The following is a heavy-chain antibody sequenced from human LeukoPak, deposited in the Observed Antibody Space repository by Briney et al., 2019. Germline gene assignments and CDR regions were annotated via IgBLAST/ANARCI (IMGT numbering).Heavy chain of an antibody. J-gene: IGHJ4*02. Sequence: SETLSLTCTVSGGSISRTTYYWGWIRQPPGKGLEWIGNIYYSGSTYYNPSLKSRVTISVDTSKNQFSLKLSSVTAADTAVYYCASYSSGWYSSDYWGQGTLVTVSS. D-gene: IGHD6-19*01. V-gene: IGHV4-39*01. CDR3: ASYSSGWYSSDY. CDR2: IYYSGST. CDR1: GGSISRTTYY.